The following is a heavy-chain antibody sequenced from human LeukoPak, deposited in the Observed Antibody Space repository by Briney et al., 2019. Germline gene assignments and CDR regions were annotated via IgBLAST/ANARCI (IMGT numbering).Heavy chain of an antibody. V-gene: IGHV4-34*01. J-gene: IGHJ6*03. CDR1: GWSFSGYY. Sequence: SETLSLTCAVYGWSFSGYYWSWIRQPPGKGLQLIGEINHRGRPNYNPSLKSRVTISVDTSKNQFSLKLSSVTAADTAVYYCARSGVARHYMDVWGKGTTVTVSS. CDR2: INHRGRP. CDR3: ARSGVARHYMDV. D-gene: IGHD5-12*01.